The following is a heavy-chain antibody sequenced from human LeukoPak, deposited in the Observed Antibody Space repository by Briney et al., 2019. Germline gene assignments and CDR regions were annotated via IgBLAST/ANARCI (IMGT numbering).Heavy chain of an antibody. CDR2: IYYSGST. Sequence: PSETLSLTCTVSGGSISSSSYYWGWIRQPPGKGLEWIGSIYYSGSTYYNPSLKSRVTISVDTSKNQFSLKLSSVTAADTAVYYCARKVGIVGAKGSFDYWGQGTLVTVSS. CDR1: GGSISSSSYY. V-gene: IGHV4-39*01. CDR3: ARKVGIVGAKGSFDY. D-gene: IGHD1-26*01. J-gene: IGHJ4*02.